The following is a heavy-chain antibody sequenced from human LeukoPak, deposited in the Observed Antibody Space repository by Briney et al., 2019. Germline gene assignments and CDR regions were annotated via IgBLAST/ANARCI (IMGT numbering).Heavy chain of an antibody. CDR1: GFTFSNAW. CDR2: IKSKTDGGTT. Sequence: GGSLRLSCAASGFTFSNAWMSWVRQAPGKGLEWVGRIKSKTDGGTTDYAAPVKGRFTISRDDSKNTLYLQMNSLRAEDTAVYYCARDPPDIVVVVAATWVFDYWGQGTLVTVSS. CDR3: ARDPPDIVVVVAATWVFDY. V-gene: IGHV3-15*01. D-gene: IGHD2-15*01. J-gene: IGHJ4*02.